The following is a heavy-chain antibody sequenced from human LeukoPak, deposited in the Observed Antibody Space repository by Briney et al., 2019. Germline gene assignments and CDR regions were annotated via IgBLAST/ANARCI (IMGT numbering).Heavy chain of an antibody. J-gene: IGHJ4*02. D-gene: IGHD2-2*01. CDR2: ISYDGSNK. CDR1: GFTFSSYA. V-gene: IGHV3-30-3*01. Sequence: GGSLRLSCAASGFTFSSYAMHWVRQAPGKGLEWVAVISYDGSNKYYADSVKGRFTISRDNSKNTLYLQMNSLRAEDTAVYYCAKGNYAYQLLFQQGYYFDYWGQGTLVTVSS. CDR3: AKGNYAYQLLFQQGYYFDY.